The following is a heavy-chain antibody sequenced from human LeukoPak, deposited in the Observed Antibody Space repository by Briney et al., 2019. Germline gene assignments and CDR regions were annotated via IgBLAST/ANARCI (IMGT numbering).Heavy chain of an antibody. V-gene: IGHV3-30*18. CDR1: GFTFSNYG. Sequence: GGSLRLSCAASGFTFSNYGMHWVRQAPGKGLEWVTVISYDGSNKYYADSVKGRFTISRDNSKNTLYLQMNSLRAEDTAVYYCAKLVFPDDAFDIWGQGTMVTVSS. D-gene: IGHD2-21*01. CDR2: ISYDGSNK. J-gene: IGHJ3*02. CDR3: AKLVFPDDAFDI.